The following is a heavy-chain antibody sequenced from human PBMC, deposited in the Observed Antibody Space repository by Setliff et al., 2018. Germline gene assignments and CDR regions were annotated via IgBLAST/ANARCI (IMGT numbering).Heavy chain of an antibody. CDR3: ARGGYSYGYVGYYYYMDV. J-gene: IGHJ6*03. D-gene: IGHD5-18*01. CDR2: IYHSGSA. V-gene: IGHV4-38-2*01. Sequence: TLSLTCAVSGYSISSDHYWGWIRQPPGKGLEWIGSIYHSGSAYYNPSLKSRVTISVDTSKNQFSLKLSSVTAADTAVYYCARGGYSYGYVGYYYYMDVWGKGTTVTVSS. CDR1: GYSISSDHY.